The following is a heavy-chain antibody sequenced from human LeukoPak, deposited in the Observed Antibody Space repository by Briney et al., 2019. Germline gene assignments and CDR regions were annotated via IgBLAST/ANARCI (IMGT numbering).Heavy chain of an antibody. CDR1: GGSISSSSYY. V-gene: IGHV4-39*01. CDR3: AGHATRHFDY. CDR2: IYYSGST. J-gene: IGHJ4*02. Sequence: SETLSLTCTVSGGSISSSSYYWGWLRQPPGKGLEWIGSIYYSGSTYYNPSLKSRVTISVDTSKNQFSLKLSSVTAADTAVYYCAGHATRHFDYWGQGTLVTVSS.